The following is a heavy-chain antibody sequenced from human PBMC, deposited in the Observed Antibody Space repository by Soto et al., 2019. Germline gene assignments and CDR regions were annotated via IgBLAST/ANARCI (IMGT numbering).Heavy chain of an antibody. CDR1: GYTFTNYG. Sequence: QVQLVQSGGDMKKPGASVKVSCKASGYTFTNYGISWVRQAPGQGLEWMGWISAYNGNTNYPQKFQGRVTMTTDTPTTPAYVELRSLRFDDTAVYYCAGPVGVTLRWFDPWGRGTLVSVSS. CDR3: AGPVGVTLRWFDP. CDR2: ISAYNGNT. D-gene: IGHD1-26*01. J-gene: IGHJ5*02. V-gene: IGHV1-18*01.